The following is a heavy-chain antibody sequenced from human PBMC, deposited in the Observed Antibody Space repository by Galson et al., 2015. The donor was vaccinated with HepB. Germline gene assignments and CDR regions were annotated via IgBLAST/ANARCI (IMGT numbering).Heavy chain of an antibody. Sequence: QSGAEVKKPGESLRISCKGSGSSFTSYWISWVRQMPGKGLEWMGRIDPSDSYTNYSPSFQGHVAISTDKSISTAYLQWSSLKASDTAMYYCARLTPGIAAAGTQGYRYWGQGTLVTVSS. J-gene: IGHJ4*02. CDR2: IDPSDSYT. V-gene: IGHV5-10-1*01. CDR1: GSSFTSYW. CDR3: ARLTPGIAAAGTQGYRY. D-gene: IGHD6-13*01.